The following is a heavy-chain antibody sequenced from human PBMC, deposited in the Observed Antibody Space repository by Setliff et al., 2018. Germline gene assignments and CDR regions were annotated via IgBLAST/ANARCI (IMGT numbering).Heavy chain of an antibody. V-gene: IGHV3-33*08. CDR3: ARTCSGSGCYAGLES. J-gene: IGHJ4*02. D-gene: IGHD2-15*01. CDR2: IWDDGGNK. CDR1: GFTFSTYR. Sequence: LRLSCAASGFTFSTYRMHWVRQAPGKGLEWVAVIWDDGGNKYHADSVKGRFTISRDNSKNTLYRQMNSLRPEDTAVYYCARTCSGSGCYAGLESWGQGNPGAVSS.